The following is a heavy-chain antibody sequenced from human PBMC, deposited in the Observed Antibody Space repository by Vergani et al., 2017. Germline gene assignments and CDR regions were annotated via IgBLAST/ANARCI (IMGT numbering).Heavy chain of an antibody. D-gene: IGHD5-24*01. Sequence: QVQLVQSGAEVKKPGSSVKVSCKASGGTFSSYAISWVRQAPGQGLEWMGGIIPIFGTANYAQKVQGRVTITAGKSTSTAYMELSSLRSEYTAVYYCARDRRWLPIPGAFDIWGQGTMVTVSS. V-gene: IGHV1-69*06. CDR3: ARDRRWLPIPGAFDI. CDR2: IIPIFGTA. J-gene: IGHJ3*02. CDR1: GGTFSSYA.